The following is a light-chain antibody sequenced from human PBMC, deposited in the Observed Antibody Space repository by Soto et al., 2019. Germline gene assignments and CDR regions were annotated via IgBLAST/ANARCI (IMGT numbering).Light chain of an antibody. V-gene: IGKV3-11*01. CDR1: QSVNSF. J-gene: IGKJ2*01. CDR3: QQRDNWPT. CDR2: DAS. Sequence: EIVLTQSPATLSLSPGERATLSCRASQSVNSFLAWYRQKPGQAPRLLIYDASNRATGIPARFSGGGSGTDFTLTISSLEPEDFAVYYCQQRDNWPTFGQGTKLEIK.